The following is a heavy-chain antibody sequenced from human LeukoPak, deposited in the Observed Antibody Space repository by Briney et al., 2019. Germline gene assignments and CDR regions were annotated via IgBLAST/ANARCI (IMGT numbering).Heavy chain of an antibody. CDR2: IYYSGTT. J-gene: IGHJ4*02. D-gene: IGHD3-22*01. Sequence: SETLSLTCTVSGGSISSYYWSWIRQPPGKGLQWLGSIYYSGTTNYNASLKSRLTISVDTSKHQFSLKLRSVTAADTAVYYCARGGDSSGPNDYWGQGTLVTVSS. V-gene: IGHV4-59*01. CDR3: ARGGDSSGPNDY. CDR1: GGSISSYY.